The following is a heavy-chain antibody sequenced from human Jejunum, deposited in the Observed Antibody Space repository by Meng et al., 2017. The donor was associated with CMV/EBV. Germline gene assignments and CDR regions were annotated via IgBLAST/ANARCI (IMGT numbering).Heavy chain of an antibody. CDR1: DYY. J-gene: IGHJ4*02. D-gene: IGHD3-9*01. Sequence: DYYWSWIRQTPGKGLEWIGYIFFGGNTYYNPSLNGRVTISEDTSKNQLSLEVTSVTAADTAVYYCARTPHYTDITGYYYPYYFDYWGQGTRVTVSS. CDR3: ARTPHYTDITGYYYPYYFDY. V-gene: IGHV4-30-4*08. CDR2: IFFGGNT.